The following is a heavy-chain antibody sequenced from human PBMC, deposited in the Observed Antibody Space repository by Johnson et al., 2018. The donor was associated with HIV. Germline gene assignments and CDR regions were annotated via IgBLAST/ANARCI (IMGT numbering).Heavy chain of an antibody. CDR1: GFTVTSNY. J-gene: IGHJ3*02. CDR2: IYSGDNT. Sequence: VQLVESGGGVVQPGRSLRLSCAVSGFTVTSNYITWVRQAPGKGLQWVSIIYSGDNTYYGDSVKGRFTISRDNSENTVYLQMNSLRVEDTAVYYCARDQGRWLQESAFDMWGQGTMVTVSS. V-gene: IGHV3-66*01. D-gene: IGHD5-24*01. CDR3: ARDQGRWLQESAFDM.